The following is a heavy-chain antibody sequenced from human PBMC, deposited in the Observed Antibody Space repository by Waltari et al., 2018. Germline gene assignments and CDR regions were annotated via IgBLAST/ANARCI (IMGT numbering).Heavy chain of an antibody. J-gene: IGHJ4*02. CDR2: IRADGDYT. Sequence: EVQLVESGVGLVQPGGSLQISCTVYGFTCSSSWMHWVRQAPGKGLVWGSRIRADGDYTSYADAVKGRFTISRDNAKSTLYLQMNSLTAEDTAIYYCSTYTDVTFGDHWGQGALVTVSS. CDR1: GFTCSSSW. V-gene: IGHV3-74*01. CDR3: STYTDVTFGDH. D-gene: IGHD3-10*01.